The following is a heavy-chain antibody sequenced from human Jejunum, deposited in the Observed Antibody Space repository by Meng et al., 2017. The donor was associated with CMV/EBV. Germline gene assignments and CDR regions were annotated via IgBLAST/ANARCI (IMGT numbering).Heavy chain of an antibody. D-gene: IGHD4/OR15-4a*01. Sequence: KEYDNKFISNGINWVRQVPGHGLEWMGRITNYDGETDYAQKLQDRVTVTTDRSTTTSYMELRSLRSDDTAIYYCARGGLNDYAFFDYWGQGTLVTVSS. J-gene: IGHJ4*02. V-gene: IGHV1-18*01. CDR1: DNKFISNG. CDR2: ITNYDGET. CDR3: ARGGLNDYAFFDY.